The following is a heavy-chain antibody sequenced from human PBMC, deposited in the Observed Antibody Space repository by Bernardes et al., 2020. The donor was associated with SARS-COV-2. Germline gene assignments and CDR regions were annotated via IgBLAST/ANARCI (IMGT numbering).Heavy chain of an antibody. CDR1: GFTFSNAW. V-gene: IGHV3-15*01. Sequence: GGSLRLSCAASGFTFSNAWMSWVRQAPGKGLEWVGRIKSKTDGGTTDYAAPVKGRFTISRDDSKNTLYLQMNSLKTEDTAVYYCTTFDWLLSPYYGMDVWGQGTTVTVSS. CDR2: IKSKTDGGTT. CDR3: TTFDWLLSPYYGMDV. J-gene: IGHJ6*02. D-gene: IGHD3-9*01.